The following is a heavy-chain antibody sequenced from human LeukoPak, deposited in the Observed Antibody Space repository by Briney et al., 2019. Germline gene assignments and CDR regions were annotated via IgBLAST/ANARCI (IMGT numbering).Heavy chain of an antibody. V-gene: IGHV4-39*01. D-gene: IGHD1-26*01. CDR2: IYYSGST. CDR3: ASTSGKFYYYYYMDV. Sequence: SETLSLTRTVSGGSISSSSYYWGWIRQPPGKGLEWIGSIYYSGSTYYNPSLKSRVTISVDTSKNQFSLKLSSVTAADTAVYYCASTSGKFYYYYYMDVWGKGTTVTVSS. J-gene: IGHJ6*03. CDR1: GGSISSSSYY.